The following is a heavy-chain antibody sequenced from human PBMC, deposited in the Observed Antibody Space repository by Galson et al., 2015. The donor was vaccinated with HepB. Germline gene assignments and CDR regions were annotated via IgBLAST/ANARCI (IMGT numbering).Heavy chain of an antibody. J-gene: IGHJ4*02. CDR3: AKDIGSGWYWTSFDY. V-gene: IGHV3-30*18. D-gene: IGHD6-19*01. CDR1: GFTFSSYG. Sequence: SLRLSCAASGFTFSSYGMHWVRQAPGKGLEWVAVISYDGSNKYYADSVKGRFTISRDNSKNTLYLQMNSLRAEDTAVYYCAKDIGSGWYWTSFDYWGQGTLVTVSS. CDR2: ISYDGSNK.